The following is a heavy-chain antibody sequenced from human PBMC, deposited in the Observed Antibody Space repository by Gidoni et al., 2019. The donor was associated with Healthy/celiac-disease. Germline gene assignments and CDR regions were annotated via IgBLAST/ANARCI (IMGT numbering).Heavy chain of an antibody. CDR3: ARRDYDILTGYYDFDSLAEYFQH. D-gene: IGHD3-9*01. Sequence: QLQLQESGPGLVKPSETLSLTCTVSGGSISSSSYYWGWIRQPPGKGLEWIGSIYYSGSTYYNPSLKSRVTISVDTSKNQFSLKLSSVTAADTAVYYCARRDYDILTGYYDFDSLAEYFQHWGQGTLVTVSS. CDR1: GGSISSSSYY. V-gene: IGHV4-39*01. J-gene: IGHJ1*01. CDR2: IYYSGST.